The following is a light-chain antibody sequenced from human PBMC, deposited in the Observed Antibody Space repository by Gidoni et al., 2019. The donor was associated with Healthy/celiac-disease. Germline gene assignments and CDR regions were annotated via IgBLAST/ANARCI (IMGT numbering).Light chain of an antibody. J-gene: IGKJ4*01. Sequence: IQMTQSPSSLSASVGDRVTITCQASQDISNYLNWYQQKTGKAPKLLIYDASNLETRVPSRFSGSGSGTDFTFTISSLQPEDIATYYCQQYDNLLPLTFGGGTKVEIK. CDR1: QDISNY. CDR3: QQYDNLLPLT. CDR2: DAS. V-gene: IGKV1-33*01.